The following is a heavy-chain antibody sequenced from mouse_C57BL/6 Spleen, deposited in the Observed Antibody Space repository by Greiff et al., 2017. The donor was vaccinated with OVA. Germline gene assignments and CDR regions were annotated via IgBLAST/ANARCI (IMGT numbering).Heavy chain of an antibody. D-gene: IGHD1-1*01. CDR3: ARGDYYDSSAY. V-gene: IGHV14-2*01. CDR2: IDPEDGET. J-gene: IGHJ3*01. Sequence: EVQLQQSGAELVKPGASVTLSCTASGFNITDYYMHWVKQRTEQGLEWIGSIDPEDGETKYAQKFKGKATIPADTSSNSASLQLRSLTSADTAVYYCARGDYYDSSAYWGQGTLVTVSA. CDR1: GFNITDYY.